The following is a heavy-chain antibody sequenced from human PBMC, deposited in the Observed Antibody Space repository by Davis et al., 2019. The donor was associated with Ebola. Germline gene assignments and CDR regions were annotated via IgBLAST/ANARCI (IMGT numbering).Heavy chain of an antibody. CDR2: IKQDGSEK. V-gene: IGHV3-7*01. Sequence: GESLKTSCAASGFSFRCYWMSWVRQAPGKGLEWVASIKQDGSEKYYVDSVKGRFTISRDNAKNSLYLQMNSLRAEDTAVYYCLYGMDVWGQGTTVTVSS. CDR1: GFSFRCYW. CDR3: LYGMDV. J-gene: IGHJ6*02.